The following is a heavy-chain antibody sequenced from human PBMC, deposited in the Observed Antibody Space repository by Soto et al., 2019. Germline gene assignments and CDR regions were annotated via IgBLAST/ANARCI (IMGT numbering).Heavy chain of an antibody. CDR2: IQTDNDHA. CDR3: AHTMPPRISDF. V-gene: IGHV1-8*01. CDR1: GYTFLKYG. D-gene: IGHD2-2*01. J-gene: IGHJ4*02. Sequence: ASVKVSCKASGYTFLKYGINWVRQAPGQGLEWMGGIQTDNDHAGFAQKFEGRVTITKDTSKNQVVLTMTNMDPVDTATYYCAHTMPPRISDFWGQGTQVTVSS.